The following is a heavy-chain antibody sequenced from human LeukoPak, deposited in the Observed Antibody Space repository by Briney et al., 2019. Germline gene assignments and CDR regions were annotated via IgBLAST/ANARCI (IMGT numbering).Heavy chain of an antibody. J-gene: IGHJ4*02. CDR2: IYTSGTT. Sequence: SETLSLTCAVSGGFISSYYWSWIRQPAGKGLEWIGRIYTSGTTNYNPSLKSRVTMSVDTSKNQFSLNLNSVTAADTAVYYCARTSPRAATFDYWGQGTLVTVSS. CDR3: ARTSPRAATFDY. D-gene: IGHD2-15*01. CDR1: GGFISSYY. V-gene: IGHV4-4*07.